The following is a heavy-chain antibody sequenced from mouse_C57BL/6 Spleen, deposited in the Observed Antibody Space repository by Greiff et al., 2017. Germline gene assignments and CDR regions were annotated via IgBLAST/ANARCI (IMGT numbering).Heavy chain of an antibody. CDR2: IDPNSGGT. CDR3: ARDYDGSSYLFAY. Sequence: QVHVKQPGAELVKPGASVKLSCKASGYTFTSYWMHWVKQRPGRGLEWIGRIDPNSGGTKYNEKFKSKATLTVDKPSSTAYMQLSSLTSEDSAVYYCARDYDGSSYLFAYWGQGTLVTVSA. V-gene: IGHV1-72*01. D-gene: IGHD1-1*01. CDR1: GYTFTSYW. J-gene: IGHJ3*01.